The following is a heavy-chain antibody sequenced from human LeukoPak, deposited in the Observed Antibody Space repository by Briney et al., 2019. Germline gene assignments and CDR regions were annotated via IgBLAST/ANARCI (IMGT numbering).Heavy chain of an antibody. CDR2: ISRSSIYI. Sequence: GGSLRLSCAASGFTFSNYNMNWVRQAPGKGLEWVSSISRSSIYIYYADSVKGRFTISRDNAENSLYLQMNSLRAEDTAVYYCARDSGDGSGSYYPYGMDVWGQGTTVTVSS. CDR3: ARDSGDGSGSYYPYGMDV. D-gene: IGHD3-10*01. J-gene: IGHJ6*02. CDR1: GFTFSNYN. V-gene: IGHV3-21*01.